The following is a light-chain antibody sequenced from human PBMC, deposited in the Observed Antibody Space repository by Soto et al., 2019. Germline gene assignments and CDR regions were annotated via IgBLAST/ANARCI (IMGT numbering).Light chain of an antibody. V-gene: IGKV3-11*01. J-gene: IGKJ4*01. CDR1: QSVSRF. CDR2: RVS. CDR3: QQRFTWPLT. Sequence: ETVLTRSPATLSLSPGERATLSCRASQSVSRFFAWYQQKPGQAPRLLIYRVSNRATGVPARFSGSGSGTDFTLSISSLEPEDSGVYYCQQRFTWPLTFGGGTKVEIK.